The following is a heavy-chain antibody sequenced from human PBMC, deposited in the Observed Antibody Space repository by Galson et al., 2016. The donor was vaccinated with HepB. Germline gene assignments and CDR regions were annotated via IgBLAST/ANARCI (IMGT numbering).Heavy chain of an antibody. CDR2: ITSDGSST. V-gene: IGHV3-74*01. CDR1: GFTFSDFW. J-gene: IGHJ6*02. CDR3: ARDVRPRQPHYYGMDV. Sequence: SLRLSCAASGFTFSDFWMHWVRQTPGKGLVWVSHITSDGSSTRYADSVKGRFTISRDNAKNTVFLEMNSLRAEDTAVYYCARDVRPRQPHYYGMDVWGQGTTVTVSS. D-gene: IGHD1-1*01.